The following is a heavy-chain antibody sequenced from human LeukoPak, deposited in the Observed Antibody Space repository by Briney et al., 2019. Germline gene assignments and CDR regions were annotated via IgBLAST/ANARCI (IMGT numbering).Heavy chain of an antibody. J-gene: IGHJ5*02. CDR1: GFTFSSYA. CDR3: AKLPIVVVVAATWWFDP. D-gene: IGHD2-15*01. Sequence: GGSLRLSCAASGFTFSSYAMSWVRQAPGKGLEWVSGISGSGGSTYYADSVKGRFTISRDNSKNTQYLQMNSLRAEDTAVYYCAKLPIVVVVAATWWFDPWGQGTLVTVSS. V-gene: IGHV3-23*01. CDR2: ISGSGGST.